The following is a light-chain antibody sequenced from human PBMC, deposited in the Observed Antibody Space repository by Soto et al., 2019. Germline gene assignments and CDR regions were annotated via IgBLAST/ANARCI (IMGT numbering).Light chain of an antibody. V-gene: IGKV1-5*01. CDR2: DGS. Sequence: IQMTQSPSTLSASVGDRVTITCRASQSISTWLTWYQQRPGEAPKLLIYDGSTLESGVPSTFSGSGSGTEFTLTIISLQPDAFATYYCQQYYAYPYTFGQGTKLEIK. CDR1: QSISTW. J-gene: IGKJ2*01. CDR3: QQYYAYPYT.